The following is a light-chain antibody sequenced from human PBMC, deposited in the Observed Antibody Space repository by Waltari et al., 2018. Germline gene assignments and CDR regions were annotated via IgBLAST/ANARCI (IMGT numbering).Light chain of an antibody. J-gene: IGKJ3*01. CDR2: WAS. CDR3: QQYYNTPFT. Sequence: DIVMTQSPDSLAVSLGERATINCKSSQSVLHSSNNQNALAWYQQKPGQTPNLLIYWASTRESGVPDRFSGSGSVTDFTLTISSLQAEDVAVYYCQQYYNTPFTFGPGTRVDIK. CDR1: QSVLHSSNNQNA. V-gene: IGKV4-1*01.